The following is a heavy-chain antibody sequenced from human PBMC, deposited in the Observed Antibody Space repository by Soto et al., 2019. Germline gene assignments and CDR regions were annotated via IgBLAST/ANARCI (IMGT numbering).Heavy chain of an antibody. CDR2: IYYSGST. V-gene: IGHV4-59*01. CDR1: GGSISSYY. D-gene: IGHD2-2*01. J-gene: IGHJ4*02. CDR3: ARGSYCSRTTCYLSPFDY. Sequence: SETLSLTCAVSGGSISSYYWSWIRQPPGKGLEWIGYIYYSGSTTYNPSLKSRVTISVDTSKNQFSLKLNSVTAADTAVYYCARGSYCSRTTCYLSPFDYWGQGTLVTVSS.